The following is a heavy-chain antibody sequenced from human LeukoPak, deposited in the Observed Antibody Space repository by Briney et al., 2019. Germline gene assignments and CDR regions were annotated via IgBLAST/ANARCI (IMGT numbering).Heavy chain of an antibody. D-gene: IGHD7-27*01. CDR2: ISAYNDNT. CDR1: GYTFTSYG. Sequence: ASVKVSCKACGYTFTSYGISWVRQAPGQGLEWMGWISAYNDNTNYSQKFQGRVTMTTDTSTSTAYMELRSLRSDDTAVYYCARDGLTGDERFVPWGQGTLVTVSS. V-gene: IGHV1-18*01. J-gene: IGHJ5*02. CDR3: ARDGLTGDERFVP.